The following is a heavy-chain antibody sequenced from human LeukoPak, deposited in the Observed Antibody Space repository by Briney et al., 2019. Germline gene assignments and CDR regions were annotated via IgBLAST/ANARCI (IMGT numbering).Heavy chain of an antibody. V-gene: IGHV4-59*01. D-gene: IGHD4-17*01. CDR1: GGSISSYY. CDR3: ARDRTDGDSDY. Sequence: SETLSLTCTVSGGSISSYYWSWIRQPPGKGLEWIGYIYYSGSTNYSPSLKSRVTISVDTSKNQFSLKLSSVTAADTAVYYCARDRTDGDSDYWGQGTLVTVSS. J-gene: IGHJ4*02. CDR2: IYYSGST.